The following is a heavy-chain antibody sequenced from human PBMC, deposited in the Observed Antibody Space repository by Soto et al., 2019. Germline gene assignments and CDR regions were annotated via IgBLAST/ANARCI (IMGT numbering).Heavy chain of an antibody. J-gene: IGHJ4*02. D-gene: IGHD6-13*01. CDR3: AKHMFAKGSSWTPFDY. CDR1: AFTFKNHW. V-gene: IGHV3-74*01. CDR2: INGDGSFT. Sequence: GSLRLSCAASAFTFKNHWMHWVRQVPGKGPVWVSRINGDGSFTSYADAVKGRFTISRDNSKNTLYLQMNSLRAEDTAVYYCAKHMFAKGSSWTPFDYWGQGTLVTVSS.